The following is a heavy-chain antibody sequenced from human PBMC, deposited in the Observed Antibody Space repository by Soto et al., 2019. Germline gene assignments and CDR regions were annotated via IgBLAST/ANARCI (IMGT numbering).Heavy chain of an antibody. J-gene: IGHJ4*02. D-gene: IGHD5-12*01. CDR3: AREAYSGYDPGYYFDY. Sequence: ASVKVSCKASGYTFTSYGISWVRQAPGQGLEWMGWISAYNGNTNYAQKLQGRVTMTTDTSTSTAYMELRSLRSDDTAVYYCAREAYSGYDPGYYFDYWGQGTLVTVS. CDR1: GYTFTSYG. CDR2: ISAYNGNT. V-gene: IGHV1-18*01.